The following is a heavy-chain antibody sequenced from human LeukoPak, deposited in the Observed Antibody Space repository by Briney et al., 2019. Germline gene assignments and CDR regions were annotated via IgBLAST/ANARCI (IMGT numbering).Heavy chain of an antibody. CDR3: ARDPHDSSGYYFDY. CDR1: GFTFSSYW. Sequence: GGSLRLSCAASGFTFSSYWMSWVRQAPGKGLEWVANIKKDGSEKYYVDSVKGRFTISRDNAKTSLYLQMISLRAEDTAVYYCARDPHDSSGYYFDYWGQGTLVTVSS. V-gene: IGHV3-7*01. CDR2: IKKDGSEK. J-gene: IGHJ4*02. D-gene: IGHD3-22*01.